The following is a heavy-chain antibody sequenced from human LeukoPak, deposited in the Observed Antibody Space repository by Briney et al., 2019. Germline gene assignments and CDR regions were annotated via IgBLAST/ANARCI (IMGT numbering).Heavy chain of an antibody. CDR1: GYSFTSYW. CDR2: IYPGDSDT. V-gene: IGHV5-51*01. Sequence: GESLKISCKGSGYSFTSYWIGWVRQMPGKGLEWMGIIYPGDSDTRYSPSFQGQVTISADKSISTAYLQWSSLKASDTAMYYCARQYCSGGSCYSVSTAPQSQFDYWGQGTLVTVSS. J-gene: IGHJ4*02. CDR3: ARQYCSGGSCYSVSTAPQSQFDY. D-gene: IGHD2-15*01.